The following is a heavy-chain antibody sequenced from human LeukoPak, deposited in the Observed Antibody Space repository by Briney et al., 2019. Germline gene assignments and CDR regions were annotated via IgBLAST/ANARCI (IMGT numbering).Heavy chain of an antibody. V-gene: IGHV4-34*01. CDR3: ARGIRSGIAAAGTSIGWFDP. D-gene: IGHD6-13*01. Sequence: PSETLSPTCAVYGGSFSGYYWSWIRQPPGKGLEWIGEINHSGSTNYNPSLKSRVTISVDTSKNQFSLKLSSVTAADTAVYYCARGIRSGIAAAGTSIGWFDPWGQGTLVTVSS. J-gene: IGHJ5*02. CDR2: INHSGST. CDR1: GGSFSGYY.